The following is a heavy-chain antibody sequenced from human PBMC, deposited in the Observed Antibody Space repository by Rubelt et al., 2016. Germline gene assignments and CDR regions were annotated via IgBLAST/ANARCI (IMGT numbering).Heavy chain of an antibody. D-gene: IGHD5-18*01. CDR2: IYYSGST. Sequence: QVQLQESGPGLVKPSETLSLTCTVSGGSISSYYWSWIRQPPGKGLEWIGYIYYSGSTNYNPSLKCRVTISVDTSKNQFSLKLSSVTAADTAVYYCARYSYGLEIFDYWGQGTLVTVSS. CDR1: GGSISSYY. V-gene: IGHV4-59*08. J-gene: IGHJ4*02. CDR3: ARYSYGLEIFDY.